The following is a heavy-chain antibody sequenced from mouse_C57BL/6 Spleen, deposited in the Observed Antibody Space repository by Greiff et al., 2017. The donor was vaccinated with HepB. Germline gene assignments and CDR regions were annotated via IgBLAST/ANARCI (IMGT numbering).Heavy chain of an antibody. CDR2: IYPGNSDT. D-gene: IGHD2-3*01. Sequence: EVQLQESGTVLARPGASVKMSCKTSGYTFTSYWMHWVKQRPGQGLEWIGAIYPGNSDTSYNQKFKGKAKLTAVTSASTAYMELSSLTNEDSAVYYCTRGEVSIYDGYFDYWGQGTTLTVSS. J-gene: IGHJ2*01. CDR3: TRGEVSIYDGYFDY. V-gene: IGHV1-5*01. CDR1: GYTFTSYW.